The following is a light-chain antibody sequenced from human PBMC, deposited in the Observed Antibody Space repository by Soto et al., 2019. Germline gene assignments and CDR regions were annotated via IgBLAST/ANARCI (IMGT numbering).Light chain of an antibody. CDR3: QQYGSSPGLFT. Sequence: EIVLTQSPGSLSLSPGERATLSCRASQSVSNNYLAWYQQKPGQAPRLLIYAPSITATGIPDRCSGSGSGTDFIFTITRLEREDFAVYYCQQYGSSPGLFTFGPGTKVDIK. CDR1: QSVSNNY. V-gene: IGKV3-20*01. CDR2: APS. J-gene: IGKJ3*01.